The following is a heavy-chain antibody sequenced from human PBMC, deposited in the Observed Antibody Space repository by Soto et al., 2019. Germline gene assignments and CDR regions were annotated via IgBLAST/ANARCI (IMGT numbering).Heavy chain of an antibody. Sequence: QVQLQESGPGLVKPSETLSLTCTVSGGSISSYYWSWIRQPPGKGLEWIGYIYYSGSTNYNPSLRSRVTISVDTSKNQFSLKLSSVTAADTAVYYCARQYDIFPGYPNWFDPWGQGTLVTVSS. CDR2: IYYSGST. J-gene: IGHJ5*02. CDR3: ARQYDIFPGYPNWFDP. D-gene: IGHD3-9*01. V-gene: IGHV4-59*08. CDR1: GGSISSYY.